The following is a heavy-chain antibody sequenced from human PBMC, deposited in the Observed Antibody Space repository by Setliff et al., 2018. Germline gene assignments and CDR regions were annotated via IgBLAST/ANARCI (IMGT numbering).Heavy chain of an antibody. D-gene: IGHD3-3*01. CDR2: IYHRGST. CDR1: GGSISSSNYY. J-gene: IGHJ4*02. CDR3: ARHFRSSKLQFLEYLTDYYFDS. V-gene: IGHV4-39*01. Sequence: PSETLSLTCTVSGGSISSSNYYWGWIRQPPGKGLEWIGSIYHRGSTYYNPSLKSRVTISVDTSNNHFSLKLSSVTAADTAVYYCARHFRSSKLQFLEYLTDYYFDSWGQGTLVTVSS.